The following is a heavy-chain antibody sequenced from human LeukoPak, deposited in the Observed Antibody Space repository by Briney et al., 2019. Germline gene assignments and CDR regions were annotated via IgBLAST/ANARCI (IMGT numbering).Heavy chain of an antibody. CDR2: TRTAGKHI. J-gene: IGHJ4*02. CDR1: GFIFSSYN. Sequence: GGSLRLSCAGSGFIFSSYNMNWVRQAPGKGLEWVSSTRTAGKHIYYADSVRDRFAISRDDAKNSLYLQMNNLGVDDTAVYYCATYSGTYRDHWGQGTLVTVSS. D-gene: IGHD1-26*01. V-gene: IGHV3-21*06. CDR3: ATYSGTYRDH.